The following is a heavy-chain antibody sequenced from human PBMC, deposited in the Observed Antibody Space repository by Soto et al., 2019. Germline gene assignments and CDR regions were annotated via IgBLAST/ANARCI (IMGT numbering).Heavy chain of an antibody. J-gene: IGHJ4*02. D-gene: IGHD6-19*01. Sequence: EVQLLDSGGGLVQPGGSLRLSCAASGFSFSDYAMNWVRQAPGKGLEWVSEISATGGNTFYADFVKGRFTISRDNSKNTLYLHLTSLRDEDTARYYCAKASSAWYDSKSYYFDDWGPGTLVTVSS. CDR2: ISATGGNT. V-gene: IGHV3-23*01. CDR3: AKASSAWYDSKSYYFDD. CDR1: GFSFSDYA.